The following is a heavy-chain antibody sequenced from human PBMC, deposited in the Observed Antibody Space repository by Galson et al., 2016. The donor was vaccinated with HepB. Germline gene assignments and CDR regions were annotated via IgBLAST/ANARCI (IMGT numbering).Heavy chain of an antibody. J-gene: IGHJ4*02. V-gene: IGHV3-23*01. D-gene: IGHD3-16*02. CDR1: GFSFSSFA. CDR3: GKSFFSGGSIVRFLDY. Sequence: SLRPSCAASGFSFSSFAMSWVRQAPGPGLEWVSAISGNGVTTYYADSVRGRFTISRDNSRDTMYLQMSVLSAGDTAVYYVGKSFFSGGSIVRFLDYWGQGALVTVSP. CDR2: ISGNGVTT.